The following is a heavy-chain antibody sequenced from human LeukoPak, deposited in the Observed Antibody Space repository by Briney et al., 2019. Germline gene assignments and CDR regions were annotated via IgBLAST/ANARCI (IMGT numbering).Heavy chain of an antibody. CDR2: INPNSGGT. CDR1: GYTFTGYY. Sequence: ASVKVSCKASGYTFTGYYMHWVRQAPGQGLEWMGWINPNSGGTNYAQKFQGRVTMTRDTSISTAYMELSRLRSDDTAVCYCARGLYYEQQLVTDSGWFDPWGQGTLVTVSS. CDR3: ARGLYYEQQLVTDSGWFDP. J-gene: IGHJ5*02. D-gene: IGHD6-13*01. V-gene: IGHV1-2*02.